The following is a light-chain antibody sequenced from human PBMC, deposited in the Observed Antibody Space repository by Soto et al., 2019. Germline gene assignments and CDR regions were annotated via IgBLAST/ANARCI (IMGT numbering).Light chain of an antibody. J-gene: IGKJ1*01. Sequence: EIVLTQSPGTLSLSRGERARLSSSASQSVSSSHLAWYQHKPGQAPRLLIYAASSRATGIPDRFSGSGSGTDSTLTISRLEPEDFAVYYCQQYGSSSWTFGQGTKVDIK. CDR1: QSVSSSH. CDR2: AAS. CDR3: QQYGSSSWT. V-gene: IGKV3-20*01.